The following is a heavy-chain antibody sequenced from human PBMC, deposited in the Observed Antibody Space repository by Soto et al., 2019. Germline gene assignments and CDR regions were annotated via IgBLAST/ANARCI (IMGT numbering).Heavy chain of an antibody. D-gene: IGHD3-3*01. V-gene: IGHV3-33*01. CDR2: IWYDGSNK. CDR3: ARCFTPGFTIFGVVKFYGMDV. J-gene: IGHJ6*02. Sequence: QVQLVESGGGVVQPGRSLRLSCAASGFTFSSYGMHWIRQAPGKGLEWVAVIWYDGSNKYYADSVKGRFTISRDNSKNTLYLQMTSLRAEDTAVYYCARCFTPGFTIFGVVKFYGMDVWGQETTVTVSS. CDR1: GFTFSSYG.